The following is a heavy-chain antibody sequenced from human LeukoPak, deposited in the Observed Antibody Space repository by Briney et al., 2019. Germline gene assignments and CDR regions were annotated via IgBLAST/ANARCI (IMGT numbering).Heavy chain of an antibody. J-gene: IGHJ4*02. CDR1: GFTFSSYW. D-gene: IGHD6-13*01. CDR2: IKQDGSEK. Sequence: GGSLRLSCAASGFTFSSYWMSWVRQAPGKGLEWVANIKQDGSEKYYVDSVKGRFTISRDNAKNSLYLQMNSLRAEDTAVYYCVVSEQLVRYYFDYWGQGTLVTVSS. V-gene: IGHV3-7*03. CDR3: VVSEQLVRYYFDY.